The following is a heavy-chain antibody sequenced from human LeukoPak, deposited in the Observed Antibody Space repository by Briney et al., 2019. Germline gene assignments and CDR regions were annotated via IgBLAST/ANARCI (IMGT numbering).Heavy chain of an antibody. V-gene: IGHV4-61*02. J-gene: IGHJ5*02. CDR3: AREGEYSNRLDP. Sequence: SETLSLTCTVSGGSISSGSYYWSWIRQPAGKGLEWIGRFYTNGNTDYNPSLKSRVTISVDTSKNQFSLKLSSVTAADTAVYYCAREGEYSNRLDPWGQGTLVTVSS. CDR2: FYTNGNT. CDR1: GGSISSGSYY. D-gene: IGHD4-11*01.